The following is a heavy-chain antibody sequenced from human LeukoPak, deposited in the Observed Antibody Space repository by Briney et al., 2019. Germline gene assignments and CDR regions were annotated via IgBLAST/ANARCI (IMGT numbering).Heavy chain of an antibody. V-gene: IGHV4-38-2*02. CDR2: IYNSGST. J-gene: IGHJ6*03. CDR3: ARHFKVRGVIRYYYYYMDV. CDR1: GYSISSGYY. Sequence: SETLSLTCTVSGYSISSGYYWGWIRQAPGKGLEWIGSIYNSGSTYYNPSLKSRVTISVDMSKNQFSLKLSSVTAADTAVYYCARHFKVRGVIRYYYYYMDVWGKGTTVTISS. D-gene: IGHD3-10*01.